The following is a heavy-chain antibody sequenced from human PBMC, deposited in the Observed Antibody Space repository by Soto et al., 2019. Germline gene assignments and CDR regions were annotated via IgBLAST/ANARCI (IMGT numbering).Heavy chain of an antibody. Sequence: SETLSLTCTVSGGSISSYYWSWIRQPPGKRLEWIGYVYYSGSTNYNPSLKSRVTISLDMSKNQFSLKLSSVTAADTAVYYCARDGDFWSGFDYWGEGTLVTVSS. J-gene: IGHJ4*02. CDR3: ARDGDFWSGFDY. V-gene: IGHV4-59*01. CDR2: VYYSGST. CDR1: GGSISSYY. D-gene: IGHD3-3*01.